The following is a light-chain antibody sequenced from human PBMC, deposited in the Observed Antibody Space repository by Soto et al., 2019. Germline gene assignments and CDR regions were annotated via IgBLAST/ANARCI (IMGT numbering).Light chain of an antibody. J-gene: IGLJ2*01. CDR3: SSYTSSFTVI. Sequence: QSVLTQPASVSGSPGQSITISCTGTSSDVGGYNYISWYQQHPGKAPKFIIYDVRNRPSGVSNRFSGSRSGNTASLTISGLQAEDEADYYCSSYTSSFTVIFGGGTNLTVL. CDR2: DVR. V-gene: IGLV2-14*01. CDR1: SSDVGGYNY.